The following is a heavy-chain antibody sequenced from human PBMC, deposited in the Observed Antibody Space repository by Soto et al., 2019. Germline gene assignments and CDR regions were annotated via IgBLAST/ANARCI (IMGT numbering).Heavy chain of an antibody. V-gene: IGHV1-46*01. CDR1: GYTFIHYY. D-gene: IGHD2-21*01. Sequence: QVQLVQSGAEVKKPGASVKVSCKASGYTFIHYYIHWVRQAPGQGLEWMAIINPNGGSTNYAQKSRGRVTVTSDTSTTTVSMELNSLGSDDTAVYFCARSLLQGDFWGQGTLVTVSS. J-gene: IGHJ4*02. CDR2: INPNGGST. CDR3: ARSLLQGDF.